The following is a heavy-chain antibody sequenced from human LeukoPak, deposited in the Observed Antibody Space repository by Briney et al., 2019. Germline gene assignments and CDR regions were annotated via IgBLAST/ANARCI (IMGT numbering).Heavy chain of an antibody. V-gene: IGHV1-69*13. CDR3: ARDLDTARAFDI. D-gene: IGHD5-18*01. CDR2: IIPIFGTA. Sequence: GASVKVSCKAFGGTFSSYAISWVRQAPGQGLEWMGGIIPIFGTANYAQKFQGRVTITADESTSTAYMELSSLRSEDTAVYYCARDLDTARAFDIWGQGTMVTVSS. J-gene: IGHJ3*02. CDR1: GGTFSSYA.